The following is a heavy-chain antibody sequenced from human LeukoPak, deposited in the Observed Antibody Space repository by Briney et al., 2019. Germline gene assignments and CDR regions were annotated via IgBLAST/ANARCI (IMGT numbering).Heavy chain of an antibody. CDR1: GYSFSNYW. CDR3: WRAQSVGASQDVFDI. J-gene: IGHJ3*02. CDR2: IYPGDSDT. Sequence: GESLKISCKGSGYSFSNYWIAWVRQMPGKGLEWMGIIYPGDSDTRYSPSFQGQVTISADKSISTGYLQWSSLKASDPAMYYCWRAQSVGASQDVFDIWGQGTMVTASS. V-gene: IGHV5-51*01. D-gene: IGHD1-26*01.